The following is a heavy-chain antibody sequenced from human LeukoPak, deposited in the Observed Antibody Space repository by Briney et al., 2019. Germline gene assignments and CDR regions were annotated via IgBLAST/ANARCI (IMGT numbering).Heavy chain of an antibody. CDR1: GGSISSYY. CDR2: IYYSGST. J-gene: IGHJ4*02. D-gene: IGHD3-22*01. Sequence: SETLSLTCTVSGGSISSYYWSWIRQPPGKGLEWIGYIYYSGSTNYNPSLKSRVTISVDTSKNQFSLKLSSVTAADAAVYYCARTRDYYDSSGYYYDYWGQGTLVTVSS. V-gene: IGHV4-59*08. CDR3: ARTRDYYDSSGYYYDY.